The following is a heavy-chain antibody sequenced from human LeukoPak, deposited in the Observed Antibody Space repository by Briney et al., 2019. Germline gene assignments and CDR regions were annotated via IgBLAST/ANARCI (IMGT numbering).Heavy chain of an antibody. D-gene: IGHD2-2*01. V-gene: IGHV3-30-3*01. CDR3: ARDRGGATSTYYYYGLDV. CDR1: GFTFSSYA. CDR2: ISYDGSNK. J-gene: IGHJ6*02. Sequence: GRSLRLSCAASGFTFSSYAMHWVRQAPGKGLEWVAVISYDGSNKYYGDSVKGRFTISRDNSKNTLYLQMNSLRGEDTAVYYCARDRGGATSTYYYYGLDVWGQGTTVTVSS.